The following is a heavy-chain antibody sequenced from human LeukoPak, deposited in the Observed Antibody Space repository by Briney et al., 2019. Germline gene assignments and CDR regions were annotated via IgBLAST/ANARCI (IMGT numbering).Heavy chain of an antibody. CDR1: GGSLSPYY. J-gene: IGHJ4*02. V-gene: IGHV4-59*08. CDR3: ARHDMDVAGAGLDYFDS. CDR2: IYYSGST. D-gene: IGHD1-26*01. Sequence: SETVSLTCTVSGGSLSPYYWSWIRQPPGKGLEWIAYIYYSGSTNYNPSLMSRVTISVDTSKNQFSLKVNSVTAADTAVYYCARHDMDVAGAGLDYFDSWGQGTMVTVSS.